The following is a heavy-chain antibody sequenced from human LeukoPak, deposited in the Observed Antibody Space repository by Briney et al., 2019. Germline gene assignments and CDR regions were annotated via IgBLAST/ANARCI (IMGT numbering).Heavy chain of an antibody. V-gene: IGHV4-34*01. D-gene: IGHD3-22*01. CDR1: GGSFSGYY. CDR2: INHSGST. Sequence: SETLSLTCAVYGGSFSGYYWSWIRQPPGKGLEWIGEINHSGSTNYHPSLKSRVTISVDTSKNQFSLKLSSVTAADTAVYYCASGSSGYHHSFDFWGQGTLVTVSS. J-gene: IGHJ4*02. CDR3: ASGSSGYHHSFDF.